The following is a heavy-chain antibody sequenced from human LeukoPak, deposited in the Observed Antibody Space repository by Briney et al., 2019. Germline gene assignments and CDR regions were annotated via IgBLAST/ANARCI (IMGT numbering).Heavy chain of an antibody. Sequence: GGSLRLSCTASGFTFSNAWMSWVRQAPGKGLEWVSYISSSSSTTYYADSVKGRFTISRDNAKNSLYLQMNSLRDEDTAVYYCARDPEYYYDSSGYSPGAFDIWGPGTMVTVSS. CDR2: ISSSSSTT. V-gene: IGHV3-48*02. D-gene: IGHD3-22*01. CDR3: ARDPEYYYDSSGYSPGAFDI. J-gene: IGHJ3*02. CDR1: GFTFSNAW.